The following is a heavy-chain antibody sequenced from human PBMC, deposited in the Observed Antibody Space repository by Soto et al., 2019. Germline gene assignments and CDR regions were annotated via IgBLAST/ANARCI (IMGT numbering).Heavy chain of an antibody. J-gene: IGHJ6*03. D-gene: IGHD3-10*01. Sequence: QVQLQQWGAGLLKPSETLSLTCAVYGGSFSGYYWSWIRQPPGKGLEWIGEINHSGSTNYNPSLKSRLSRAVDTSKNQFSLKLSSVTAADTDVYYCARVRKLLWFGELFYYYYYMDVWGKGTTVTVSS. V-gene: IGHV4-34*01. CDR1: GGSFSGYY. CDR3: ARVRKLLWFGELFYYYYYMDV. CDR2: INHSGST.